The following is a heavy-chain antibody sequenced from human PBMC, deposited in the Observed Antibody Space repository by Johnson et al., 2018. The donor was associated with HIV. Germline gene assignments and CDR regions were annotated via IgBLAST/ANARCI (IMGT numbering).Heavy chain of an antibody. D-gene: IGHD1-1*01. V-gene: IGHV3-48*01. Sequence: EVHLVESGGGVVQPGRSLRLSCAASGFTFSDYAIHWVRQAPEKGLEWISYISSSGGTIFYADSVKGRFTISRDNSKNTLYLQRNSLRAEDTAVYYCAKDATLQDGTGAFDIWGQGTMVTVSS. J-gene: IGHJ3*02. CDR3: AKDATLQDGTGAFDI. CDR1: GFTFSDYA. CDR2: ISSSGGTI.